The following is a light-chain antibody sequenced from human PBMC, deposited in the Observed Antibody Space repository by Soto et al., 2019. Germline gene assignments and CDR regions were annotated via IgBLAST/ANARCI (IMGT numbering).Light chain of an antibody. V-gene: IGKV1-33*01. CDR3: QQYDDLPFT. CDR2: DAS. CDR1: QGISKS. Sequence: DIQMTQSPSSLSASVGDRVTITCQADQGISKSLSWYQQKPGMAPKLLIYDASNLETGVPSRFSGSGSGIDFTLTLSSLQPEDFGRYYCQQYDDLPFTFGGGTKVEIK. J-gene: IGKJ4*01.